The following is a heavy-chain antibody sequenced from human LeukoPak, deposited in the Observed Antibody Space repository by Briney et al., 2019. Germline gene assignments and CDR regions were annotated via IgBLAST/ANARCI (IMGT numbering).Heavy chain of an antibody. D-gene: IGHD6-6*01. CDR3: AKGASSSIAARHPSQLFDY. J-gene: IGHJ4*02. CDR2: IRYDGSNK. CDR1: GFTFSSYG. V-gene: IGHV3-30*02. Sequence: PGGSLRLSCAASGFTFSSYGMHWVRQAPGKGLEWVAFIRYDGSNKYYADSVKGRFTISRDNSKNTLYLQMNSLRAEDTAVYYCAKGASSSIAARHPSQLFDYWGQGTLVTVSS.